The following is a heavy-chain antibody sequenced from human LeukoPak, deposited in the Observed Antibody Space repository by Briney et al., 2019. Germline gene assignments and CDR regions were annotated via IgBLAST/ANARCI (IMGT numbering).Heavy chain of an antibody. V-gene: IGHV4-34*01. Sequence: KPSETLSLTCAVYGGSFSGYYWSWIRQPPGKGLEWIGEINHSGSTNYNPSPKSRVTISVDTSKNQFSLKLSSVTAADTAVYYCARGHREREYYFDYWGQGTLVTVSS. CDR1: GGSFSGYY. J-gene: IGHJ4*02. D-gene: IGHD3-10*01. CDR3: ARGHREREYYFDY. CDR2: INHSGST.